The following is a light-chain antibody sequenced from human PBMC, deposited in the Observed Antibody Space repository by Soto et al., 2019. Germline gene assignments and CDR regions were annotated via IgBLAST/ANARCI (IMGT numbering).Light chain of an antibody. CDR3: HQSYSTPPIP. CDR2: AAS. CDR1: QSISSY. J-gene: IGKJ5*01. Sequence: QVTQSTSSLSASVGDRVTITCRASQSISSYLNWYQQKPGKAPKLLIYAASSLQSGVPSRFSGSGSGTDFTLTISSLQPEDFATYYCHQSYSTPPIPFGQRTRPAI. V-gene: IGKV1-39*01.